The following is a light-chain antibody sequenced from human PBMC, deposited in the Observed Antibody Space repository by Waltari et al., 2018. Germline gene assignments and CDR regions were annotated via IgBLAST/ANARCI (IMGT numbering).Light chain of an antibody. CDR1: QSVSSN. Sequence: EIVMTQSPATLSVSPGERATLSCRASQSVSSNLAWYQQKPGQAPRLLIYGASTRATCIPARFSGSGSGTEFTLTISSMQSEDFAVYYCQHLFTFGPGTKVDIK. CDR2: GAS. CDR3: QHLFT. J-gene: IGKJ3*01. V-gene: IGKV3-15*01.